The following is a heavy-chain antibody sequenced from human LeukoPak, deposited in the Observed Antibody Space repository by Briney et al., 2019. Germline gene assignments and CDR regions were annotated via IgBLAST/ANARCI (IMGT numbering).Heavy chain of an antibody. CDR3: ARLDRSGYEMGGTWFDP. CDR1: GATIRSSY. D-gene: IGHD3-22*01. CDR2: IYYTGST. J-gene: IGHJ5*02. Sequence: SETLSLTFTVSGATIRSSYWGWLRQPPGKGLEWIGYIYYTGSTNSNPSLKSRVTVSLDTSKNQFSLKLSSMTAADTAVYYCARLDRSGYEMGGTWFDPWGQGTLVTVSS. V-gene: IGHV4-59*08.